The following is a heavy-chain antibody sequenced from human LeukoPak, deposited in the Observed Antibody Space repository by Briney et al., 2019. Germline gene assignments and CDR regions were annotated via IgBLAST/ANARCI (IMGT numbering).Heavy chain of an antibody. CDR3: ARGGGLGGSYLLDY. Sequence: GGSLRLSCAASGSTFSSYALYWVRQAPGKGLEWAVVISYDGSNKYYADSVKGRFTISRDNSKNTLYLQMNSLRAEDTAVYYCARGGGLGGSYLLDYWGQGTLVTVSS. CDR2: ISYDGSNK. CDR1: GSTFSSYA. J-gene: IGHJ4*02. V-gene: IGHV3-30-3*01. D-gene: IGHD1-26*01.